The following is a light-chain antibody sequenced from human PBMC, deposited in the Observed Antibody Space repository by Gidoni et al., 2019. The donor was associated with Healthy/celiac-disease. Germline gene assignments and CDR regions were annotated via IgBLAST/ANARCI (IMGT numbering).Light chain of an antibody. CDR2: GNS. J-gene: IGLJ1*01. CDR3: QSYDSSLSGFYV. CDR1: SSNIGAGYD. V-gene: IGLV1-40*01. Sequence: QSVLTQPPSVSASPGQRVTSLCTGSSSNIGAGYDVHWYQQLPGTAPKLLIYGNSNRPSGVPDRFSGSKSGTSASLAITGLQAEDEADYYCQSYDSSLSGFYVFGTGTKVTVL.